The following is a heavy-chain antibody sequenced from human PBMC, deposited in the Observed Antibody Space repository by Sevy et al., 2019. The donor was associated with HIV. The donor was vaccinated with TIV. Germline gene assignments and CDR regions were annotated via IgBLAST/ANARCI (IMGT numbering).Heavy chain of an antibody. CDR1: GGSINNYY. Sequence: SETLSLTCTVSGGSINNYYWSWIRQPPGKGLEWIGYIYYSGPTNYNPSPKSRVTISVDTSKNQFSLKLSSVTAADTAVYYCARGTYCTGGTCPGSWFDPWGQGTLVTVSS. V-gene: IGHV4-59*01. D-gene: IGHD2-15*01. CDR2: IYYSGPT. J-gene: IGHJ5*02. CDR3: ARGTYCTGGTCPGSWFDP.